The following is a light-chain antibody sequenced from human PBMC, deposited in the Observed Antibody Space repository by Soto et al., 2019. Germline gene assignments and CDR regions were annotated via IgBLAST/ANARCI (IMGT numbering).Light chain of an antibody. CDR1: SSDVGGYNY. CDR3: SSYTSSSTLV. J-gene: IGLJ1*01. Sequence: QSALTQPASVSGSPGQSITISCTGTSSDVGGYNYVSWYQQHPGKAPKLMIYDVSNRPSGVSNRFSGSKSGNTASLTISGLQAEYEADYYCSSYTSSSTLVFGTGTQLTVL. CDR2: DVS. V-gene: IGLV2-14*01.